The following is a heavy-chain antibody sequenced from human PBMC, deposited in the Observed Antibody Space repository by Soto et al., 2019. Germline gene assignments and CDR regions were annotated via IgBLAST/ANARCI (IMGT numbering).Heavy chain of an antibody. CDR2: IYSDGTT. V-gene: IGHV4-4*07. CDR3: SRVGCSNSKCYTRGMDV. Sequence: SETLSLTGTVSGGSISGYYWSWVRQPAGKGLEWVGRIYSDGTTNYSPSLKSRVTMSLDTSKDQFSLHLNSVTAADTAVYYCSRVGCSNSKCYTRGMDVWGXGTTVNVS. D-gene: IGHD2-2*01. J-gene: IGHJ6*02. CDR1: GGSISGYY.